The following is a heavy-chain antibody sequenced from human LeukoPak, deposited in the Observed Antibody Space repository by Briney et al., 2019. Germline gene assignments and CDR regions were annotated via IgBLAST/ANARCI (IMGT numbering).Heavy chain of an antibody. V-gene: IGHV7-4-1*02. D-gene: IGHD3-9*01. CDR3: ARGGISYDFLTGYGSNSFDF. CDR2: INTNTGNP. Sequence: ASVKVSCKASGYTFTSYGMNWVRQAPGQGLEWMGWINTNTGNPAYAQGFTGRFVFSLDTSVSTAYLQISRLKAEDTAVYYCARGGISYDFLTGYGSNSFDFWGQGTLVTVSS. CDR1: GYTFTSYG. J-gene: IGHJ4*02.